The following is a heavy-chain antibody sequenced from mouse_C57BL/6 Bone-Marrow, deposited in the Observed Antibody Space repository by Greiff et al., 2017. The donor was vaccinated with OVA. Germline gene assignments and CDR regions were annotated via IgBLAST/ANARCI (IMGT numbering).Heavy chain of an antibody. V-gene: IGHV1-54*01. CDR3: AREGP. J-gene: IGHJ4*01. Sequence: QVQLQQSGAELVRPGTSVKVSCKASGYAFTNYLIEWVKQRPGQGLEWIGNINPSNGGTNYNEKFKSKATLTVDKSSSTAYMQLSSLTSEDSAVYYCAREGPWGQGTSVTVSS. CDR1: GYAFTNYL. CDR2: INPSNGGT.